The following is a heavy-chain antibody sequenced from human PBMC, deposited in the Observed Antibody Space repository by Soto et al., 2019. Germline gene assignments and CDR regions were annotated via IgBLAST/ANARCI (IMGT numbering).Heavy chain of an antibody. V-gene: IGHV3-33*01. D-gene: IGHD5-18*01. CDR3: ARGSRGYRYGKPYWYFDL. CDR2: IWLDGSNK. Sequence: QVQLVESGGGVVQPGRSLRLSCAASGFTFSSYDMHWVRQAPGKGLEWVTVIWLDGSNKYYADSVKGRFTISKDNYKNTLYLQMNSSRAEDTDVYYCARGSRGYRYGKPYWYFDLWGRGNLVTVSS. J-gene: IGHJ2*01. CDR1: GFTFSSYD.